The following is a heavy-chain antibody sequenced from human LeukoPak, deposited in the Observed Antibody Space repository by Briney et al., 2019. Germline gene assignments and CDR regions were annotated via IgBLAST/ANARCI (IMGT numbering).Heavy chain of an antibody. CDR2: IYTSGSI. CDR1: GGSISSYY. V-gene: IGHV4-4*07. Sequence: KPSETLSLTCTVSGGSISSYYWSWIRQPAGKGLEWIGRIYTSGSINYNPSLKSRVTMSVDTSKNQFSLKLSSVTAADTAVYSCARERVVYDYVWGSYRQLYYFAYWGQGTLVTVSS. J-gene: IGHJ4*02. CDR3: ARERVVYDYVWGSYRQLYYFAY. D-gene: IGHD3-16*02.